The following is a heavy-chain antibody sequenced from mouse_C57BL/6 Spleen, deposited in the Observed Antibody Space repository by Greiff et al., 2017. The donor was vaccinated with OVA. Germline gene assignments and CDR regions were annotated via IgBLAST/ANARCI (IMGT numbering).Heavy chain of an antibody. CDR2: IYPGDGDT. V-gene: IGHV1-82*01. D-gene: IGHD1-1*01. CDR3: AKGDYYNYFDY. Sequence: VKLVESGPELVKPGASVKISCKASGYAFSSSWMNWVKQRPGKGLEWIGRIYPGDGDTNYNGKFKGKATLTADKSSSTAYMQLSSLTSEDAAVYFCAKGDYYNYFDYWGQGTTLTVSS. CDR1: GYAFSSSW. J-gene: IGHJ2*01.